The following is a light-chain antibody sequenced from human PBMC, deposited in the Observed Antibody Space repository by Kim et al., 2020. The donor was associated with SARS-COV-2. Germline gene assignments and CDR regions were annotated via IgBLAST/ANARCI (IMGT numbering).Light chain of an antibody. V-gene: IGKV1-5*03. CDR1: QSISSW. Sequence: SVGDRVTINCRASQSISSWLAWYQQKPGKAPKLLIYKASSLESGVPSRCSGSGSGTEFTLTISSLQPDDFATYYCQQYNSYSLLTFGGGTKVDIK. J-gene: IGKJ4*01. CDR2: KAS. CDR3: QQYNSYSLLT.